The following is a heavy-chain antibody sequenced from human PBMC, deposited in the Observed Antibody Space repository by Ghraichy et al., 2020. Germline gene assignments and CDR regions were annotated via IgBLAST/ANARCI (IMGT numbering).Heavy chain of an antibody. CDR2: VRATSGIT. V-gene: IGHV3-23*01. D-gene: IGHD3-10*01. Sequence: GGSLRLSCATSGFNFNTHAMTWVRQAPGKGLECVAAVRATSGITYYAESVKGRFTVIRDSSKTTLSLQMNNLGPEDTAIYYCVKFSGQQLPNYHFGYWVHGTRVTVSS. CDR3: VKFSGQQLPNYHFGY. CDR1: GFNFNTHA. J-gene: IGHJ4*01.